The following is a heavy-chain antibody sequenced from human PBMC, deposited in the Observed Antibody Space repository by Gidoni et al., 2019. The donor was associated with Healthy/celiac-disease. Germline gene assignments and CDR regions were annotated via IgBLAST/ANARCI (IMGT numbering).Heavy chain of an antibody. V-gene: IGHV3-23*01. Sequence: EVQLLESGGGLVQPGGSLRLSCAASGFTFSSYAISWVRQAPGQGLEWVSAISGSGGSTYYADSVKGRFTISRDNSKNTLYLQMNSLRAEDTAVYYCAKRVNYDFWSGYPHYYYYYMDVWGKGTTATVSS. D-gene: IGHD3-3*01. CDR3: AKRVNYDFWSGYPHYYYYYMDV. J-gene: IGHJ6*03. CDR2: ISGSGGST. CDR1: GFTFSSYA.